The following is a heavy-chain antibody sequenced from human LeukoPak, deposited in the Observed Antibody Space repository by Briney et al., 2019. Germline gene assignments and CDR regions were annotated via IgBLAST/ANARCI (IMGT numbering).Heavy chain of an antibody. CDR2: ISTGSNYI. CDR3: AKNVESKTLIRRSWFDP. J-gene: IGHJ5*02. D-gene: IGHD2-21*01. V-gene: IGHV3-21*01. CDR1: GFTFASYE. Sequence: GGSLRLSCAPAGFTFASYEMNWVRQAPGKGLEWVSTISTGSNYIYYAGSVKGRFTISRDNAKGSLYLQMSSLGAEDTAIYYCAKNVESKTLIRRSWFDPWGQGTLVTVSS.